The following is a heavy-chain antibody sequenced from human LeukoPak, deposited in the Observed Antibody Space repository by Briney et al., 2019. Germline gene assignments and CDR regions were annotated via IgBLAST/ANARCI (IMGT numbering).Heavy chain of an antibody. CDR1: GFSFSNYW. CDR2: IRQDGSEK. Sequence: GGSLRLSCATSGFSFSNYWMSWVRQAPGKGLEWVANIRQDGSEKNYVDSVKGRFTISRDNAKNSLYLQMNSLRAEDTAVYYCARAGYYDSSGSIGPDYWGQGTLVTVSS. D-gene: IGHD3-22*01. J-gene: IGHJ4*02. V-gene: IGHV3-7*01. CDR3: ARAGYYDSSGSIGPDY.